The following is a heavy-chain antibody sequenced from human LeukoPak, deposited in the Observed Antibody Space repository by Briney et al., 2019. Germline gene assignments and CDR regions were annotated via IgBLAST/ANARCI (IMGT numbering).Heavy chain of an antibody. CDR2: INWNGGST. J-gene: IGHJ3*02. CDR3: ARMTRITMVRGTGAFDI. Sequence: GGSLRLSCAASGFTFDDYGMSWVRQAPGKGLEWVSGINWNGGSTGYADSVKGRFTISRDNAKNSLYLQMNSLRAEDTALYYCARMTRITMVRGTGAFDIWGQGTMVTVSS. V-gene: IGHV3-20*04. D-gene: IGHD3-10*01. CDR1: GFTFDDYG.